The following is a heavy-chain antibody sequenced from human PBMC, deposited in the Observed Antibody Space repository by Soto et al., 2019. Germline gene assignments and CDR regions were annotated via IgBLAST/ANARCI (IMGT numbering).Heavy chain of an antibody. V-gene: IGHV3-30*04. D-gene: IGHD3-10*01. Sequence: SCKASGGTFSSYAISWVRQAPGKGLEWVAVISYDGSNKYYADSVKGRFTISRDNSKNTLYLQMNSLRAEDTAVYYCAKDRDGGTGMDVWGQGTTVTVSS. CDR2: ISYDGSNK. J-gene: IGHJ6*02. CDR3: AKDRDGGTGMDV. CDR1: GGTFSSYA.